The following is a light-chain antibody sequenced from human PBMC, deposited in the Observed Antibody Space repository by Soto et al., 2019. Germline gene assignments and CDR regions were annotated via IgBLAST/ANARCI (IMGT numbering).Light chain of an antibody. CDR2: DAS. Sequence: EIVLTQSPATLSLSPGERATLSCRASQSVSTYLAWYQQKPGQAPWLLIYDASNRATGVPARFSGSGSGTDFTLTISSLGPEDFAVYYCQQRSNWPITFGQGTRLEIK. J-gene: IGKJ5*01. CDR1: QSVSTY. V-gene: IGKV3-11*01. CDR3: QQRSNWPIT.